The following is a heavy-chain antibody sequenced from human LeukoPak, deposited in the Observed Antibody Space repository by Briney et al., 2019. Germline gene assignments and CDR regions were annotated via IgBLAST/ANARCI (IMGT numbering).Heavy chain of an antibody. CDR2: IYYSGSA. V-gene: IGHV4-59*12. Sequence: SETLSLTCTVPGGSITSYYWSWIRQPPGKGLEWIGSIYYSGSANYNPSLKSRVTISVDTSKNQLSLKLSSVTAADTAVYYCARSVSYYYDGSARGAFDIWGQGTMVTVSS. J-gene: IGHJ3*02. D-gene: IGHD3-22*01. CDR1: GGSITSYY. CDR3: ARSVSYYYDGSARGAFDI.